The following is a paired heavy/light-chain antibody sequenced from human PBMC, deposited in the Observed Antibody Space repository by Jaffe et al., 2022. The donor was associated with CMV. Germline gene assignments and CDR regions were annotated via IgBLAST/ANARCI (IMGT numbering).Heavy chain of an antibody. J-gene: IGHJ5*02. D-gene: IGHD2-2*02. CDR3: ARHLTGRLGLPAAIHRYPGGINWFDP. Sequence: QLQLQESGPGLVKPSETLSLTCTVSGGSISSSSYYWGWIRQPPGKGLEWIGSIYYSGSTYYNPSLKSRVTISVDTSKNQFSLKLSSVTAADTAVYYCARHLTGRLGLPAAIHRYPGGINWFDPWGQGTLVTVSS. CDR2: IYYSGST. V-gene: IGHV4-39*01. CDR1: GGSISSSSYY.
Light chain of an antibody. Sequence: DIVMTQSPDSLAVSLGERATINCKSSQSVLYSSNNKNYLAWYQQKPGQPPKLLIYWASTRESGVPDRFSGSGSGTDFTLTISSLQAEDVAVYYCQQYYSTPVEFGQGTKVEIK. CDR3: QQYYSTPVE. CDR2: WAS. CDR1: QSVLYSSNNKNY. V-gene: IGKV4-1*01. J-gene: IGKJ1*01.